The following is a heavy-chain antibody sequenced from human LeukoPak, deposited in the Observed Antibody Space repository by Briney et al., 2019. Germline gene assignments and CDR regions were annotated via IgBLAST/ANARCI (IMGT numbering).Heavy chain of an antibody. CDR1: GYTFTSYG. CDR3: ARVLTTGEHFAY. D-gene: IGHD7-27*01. V-gene: IGHV1-18*01. J-gene: IGHJ4*02. CDR2: ISAYNGNT. Sequence: ASVKVSCKASGYTFTSYGISWVRQAPGQGLEWMGWISAYNGNTNYAQKLQGRVTMTTDTSASTAYMELRSLRSDDTAVYYCARVLTTGEHFAYWGQGTLVTVSS.